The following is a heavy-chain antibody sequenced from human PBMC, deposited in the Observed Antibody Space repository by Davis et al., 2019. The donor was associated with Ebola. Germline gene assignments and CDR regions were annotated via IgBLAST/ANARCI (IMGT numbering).Heavy chain of an antibody. CDR1: GGSFSGYY. J-gene: IGHJ6*02. Sequence: MPGGSLRLSCAVYGGSFSGYYWSWIRQPPGKGLEWIGEINHGGSTNYNPSLKSRVTISVDTSKNQFSLKLSSVTAADTAVYYCARGVNRGFWSGRYYYYYYGMDVWGQGTTVTVSS. CDR2: INHGGST. V-gene: IGHV4-34*01. D-gene: IGHD3-3*01. CDR3: ARGVNRGFWSGRYYYYYYGMDV.